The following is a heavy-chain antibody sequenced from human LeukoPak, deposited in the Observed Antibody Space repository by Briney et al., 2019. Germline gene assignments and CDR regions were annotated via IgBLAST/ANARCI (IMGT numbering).Heavy chain of an antibody. CDR2: ISAYNGNT. J-gene: IGHJ4*02. CDR3: AREHDAPYASGSSAY. CDR1: GYTFTSYG. D-gene: IGHD3-10*01. V-gene: IGHV1-18*01. Sequence: GASVKVSCKASGYTFTSYGISWVRQAPGQGLEWMGLISAYNGNTNHAQKLQGRVTMTTDTSTSTAYMELRSLRSDDTAVYYCAREHDAPYASGSSAYWGQGTLVTVSS.